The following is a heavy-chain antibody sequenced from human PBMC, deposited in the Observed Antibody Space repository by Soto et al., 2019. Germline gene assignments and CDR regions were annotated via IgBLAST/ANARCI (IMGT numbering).Heavy chain of an antibody. D-gene: IGHD5-12*01. CDR1: GFAFGDSA. J-gene: IGHJ4*02. V-gene: IGHV3-9*01. CDR3: AKAQYAGYFYYFDS. CDR2: ISWNSGAK. Sequence: GGSLRLSCAGSGFAFGDSAMHWVRQAPGKGLEWVAGISWNSGAKGYADSVKGRFTISRDNAKKSLYLQMNTLRPEDTALYYCAKAQYAGYFYYFDSWGQGTLVTVSS.